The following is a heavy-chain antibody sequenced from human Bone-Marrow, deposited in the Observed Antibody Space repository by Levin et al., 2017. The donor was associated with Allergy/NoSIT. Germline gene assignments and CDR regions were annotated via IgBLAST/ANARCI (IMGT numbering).Heavy chain of an antibody. CDR2: MNPNSGNT. CDR1: GYTFTSYD. D-gene: IGHD3-10*01. V-gene: IGHV1-8*01. Sequence: ASVKVSCKASGYTFTSYDINWVRQATGQGLEWMGWMNPNSGNTGYAQKFQGRVTMTRNTSISTAYMELSSLRSEDTAVYYCARDLIKSDYYGMDVWGQGTTVTVSS. J-gene: IGHJ6*02. CDR3: ARDLIKSDYYGMDV.